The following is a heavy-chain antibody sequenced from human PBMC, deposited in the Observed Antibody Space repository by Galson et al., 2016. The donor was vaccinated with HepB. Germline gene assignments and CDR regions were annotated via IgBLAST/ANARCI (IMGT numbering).Heavy chain of an antibody. CDR1: GVTFGTYT. V-gene: IGHV3-21*01. Sequence: SLRLSCAVSGVTFGTYTMNWVRQAPGKGLEWVSSITSTSGHKYYADSVKGRFTISRDNAENSLYLQMNTLRDNDTDVYYCARGGCSGGSCYSGTWDYWGQGTLVIVSS. D-gene: IGHD2-15*01. J-gene: IGHJ4*02. CDR3: ARGGCSGGSCYSGTWDY. CDR2: ITSTSGHK.